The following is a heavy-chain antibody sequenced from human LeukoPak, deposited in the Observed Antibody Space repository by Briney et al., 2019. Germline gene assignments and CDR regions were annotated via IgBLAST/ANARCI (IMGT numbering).Heavy chain of an antibody. V-gene: IGHV1-2*02. D-gene: IGHD3-10*01. Sequence: ASVKVSCKASGYTFTGYYMHWVRQAPGQGLEWMGWINPNSGGTNYAQKFQGRVTMTRDTSISTAYMELSRLRSDDTAVYYCARDLFFGSGSYPGSWGQGTLVTVSS. CDR2: INPNSGGT. CDR3: ARDLFFGSGSYPGS. CDR1: GYTFTGYY. J-gene: IGHJ4*02.